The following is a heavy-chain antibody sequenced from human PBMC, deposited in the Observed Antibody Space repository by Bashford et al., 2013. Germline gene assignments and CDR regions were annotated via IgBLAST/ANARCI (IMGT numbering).Heavy chain of an antibody. J-gene: IGHJ4*02. Sequence: WVSVIYSGGSTYYADSVKGRFTISRDNSKNTLYLQMNSLRAEDTAVYYCARDLGQNDYGDYWGQGTLVTVSS. CDR3: ARDLGQNDYGDY. V-gene: IGHV3-53*01. CDR2: IYSGGST.